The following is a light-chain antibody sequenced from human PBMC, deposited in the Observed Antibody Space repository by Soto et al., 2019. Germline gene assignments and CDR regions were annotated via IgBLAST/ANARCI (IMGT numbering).Light chain of an antibody. V-gene: IGKV4-1*01. CDR2: WAS. J-gene: IGKJ5*01. CDR1: EGFLSTSNNKNY. Sequence: DIVMTQSPDALALSLGERATTNCESSEGFLSTSNNKNYLAWYQHQPGQPPRXLIYWASTRESGVPDRLSGSASGTDFTLTISSMQPEDSATYYCQQLDSYPITFGQGTR. CDR3: QQLDSYPIT.